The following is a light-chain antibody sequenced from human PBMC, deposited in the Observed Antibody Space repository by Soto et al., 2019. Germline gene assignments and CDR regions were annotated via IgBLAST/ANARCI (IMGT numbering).Light chain of an antibody. CDR1: QSVNSAY. Sequence: EIVFTQSPGTLSLSPVEGATLSCRASQSVNSAYLAWYQQKPGQAPRLLIYGASNRATGIPDRFSGSGSGTDFTVTISRLEPEDFAVYYCQQYGSTPLTFGGGTKVDIK. CDR2: GAS. V-gene: IGKV3-20*01. J-gene: IGKJ4*01. CDR3: QQYGSTPLT.